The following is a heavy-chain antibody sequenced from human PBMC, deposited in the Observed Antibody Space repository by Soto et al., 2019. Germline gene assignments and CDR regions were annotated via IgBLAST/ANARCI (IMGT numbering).Heavy chain of an antibody. D-gene: IGHD2-15*01. CDR3: ARAYCSGGSCYSNYYYGMDV. V-gene: IGHV1-18*01. J-gene: IGHJ6*02. CDR2: ISAYNGNT. CDR1: GYTFTSYG. Sequence: QVQLVQSGAEVKKPGASVKVSCKASGYTFTSYGISWVRQAPGQGLEWMGWISAYNGNTNYAQKRLARVTMTTDPAXTTXYXELRSLRSDDTAVYYCARAYCSGGSCYSNYYYGMDVWGQGTTVTVSS.